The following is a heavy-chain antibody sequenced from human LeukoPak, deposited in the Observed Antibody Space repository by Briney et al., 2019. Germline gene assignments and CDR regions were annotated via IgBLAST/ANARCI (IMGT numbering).Heavy chain of an antibody. CDR2: ISAYNGNT. J-gene: IGHJ6*03. CDR1: GYTFTSYG. Sequence: ASVKVSCKASGYTFTSYGISWVRQAPGQGLEWMGWISAYNGNTDYAQKLQGRVTMTTDTSTSTAYMELRSLRSDDTAVYYCARGYYGSGSKDYYYYYYMDVWGKGTTVTISS. CDR3: ARGYYGSGSKDYYYYYYMDV. V-gene: IGHV1-18*01. D-gene: IGHD3-10*01.